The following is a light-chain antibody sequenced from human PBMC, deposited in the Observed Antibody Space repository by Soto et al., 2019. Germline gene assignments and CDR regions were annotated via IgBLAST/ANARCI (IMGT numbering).Light chain of an antibody. V-gene: IGLV2-14*01. J-gene: IGLJ3*02. CDR2: EVS. CDR1: NSDVGGYNY. CDR3: SSYTSRSTLV. Sequence: QSALTQPASVPGSPGQSITISCTGTNSDVGGYNYVSWYQQRPGKAPKLIISEVSARPSGVSNRFSGSKSGNTASLTISGLQAEDAADYFCSSYTSRSTLVFGVGTKVTVL.